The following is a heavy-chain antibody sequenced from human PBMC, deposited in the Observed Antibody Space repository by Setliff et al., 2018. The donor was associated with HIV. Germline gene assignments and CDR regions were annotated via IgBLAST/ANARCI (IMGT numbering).Heavy chain of an antibody. D-gene: IGHD3-16*02. CDR3: ARTRYDYVWGSYRLDAFDI. CDR2: ISWSGSGI. V-gene: IGHV3-20*04. J-gene: IGHJ3*02. Sequence: PGGSLRLSCAVSGFKFDDYGMSWVRQGPGKGLEWVAGISWSGSGIGYGDSVKGRFTISRDNSKNTLYLQMNSLRAEDTAVYYCARTRYDYVWGSYRLDAFDIWGQGTMVTVSS. CDR1: GFKFDDYG.